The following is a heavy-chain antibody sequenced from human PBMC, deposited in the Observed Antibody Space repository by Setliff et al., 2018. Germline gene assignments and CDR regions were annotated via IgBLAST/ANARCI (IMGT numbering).Heavy chain of an antibody. CDR2: IYYSGST. J-gene: IGHJ5*02. Sequence: PSETLSLTCTVSGGSISSSSYYWGWIRQPPGKGLEWIGSIYYSGSTYYNPSLKSRVTISVDTSKNQFSLKLSSVTAADTAVYYCAGNNAHLEWLFAWFDPWGQGTLGTVSS. D-gene: IGHD3-3*01. CDR3: AGNNAHLEWLFAWFDP. V-gene: IGHV4-39*07. CDR1: GGSISSSSYY.